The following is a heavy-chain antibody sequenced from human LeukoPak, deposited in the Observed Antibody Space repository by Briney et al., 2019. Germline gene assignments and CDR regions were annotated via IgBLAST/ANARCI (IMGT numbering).Heavy chain of an antibody. CDR2: IIPILGIA. V-gene: IGHV1-69*04. D-gene: IGHD5-12*01. J-gene: IGHJ4*02. CDR1: GGTFSSYA. Sequence: SVKVSCKASGGTFSSYAISWVRQAPGQGLEWMGRIIPILGIANYAQKFQGRVTITADKSTSTAYMELSSLRSEDTAVYYCARVGGYSGYEAGYDYWGQGTLVTVSS. CDR3: ARVGGYSGYEAGYDY.